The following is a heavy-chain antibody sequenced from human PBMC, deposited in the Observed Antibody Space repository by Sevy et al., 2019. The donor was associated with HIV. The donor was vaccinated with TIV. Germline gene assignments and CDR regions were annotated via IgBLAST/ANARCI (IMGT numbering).Heavy chain of an antibody. CDR2: ISGTGDYT. V-gene: IGHV3-23*01. Sequence: GESLKISCVASGFTFSSFAMGWVRQAPGKGLDWISVISGTGDYTYYADSVKGRFTISRDNSKNTLFLQMNSLRAEDTAIFYCAKKMGGGSGMAFLVDYWGQGTLVTVSS. J-gene: IGHJ4*02. CDR1: GFTFSSFA. CDR3: AKKMGGGSGMAFLVDY. D-gene: IGHD5-18*01.